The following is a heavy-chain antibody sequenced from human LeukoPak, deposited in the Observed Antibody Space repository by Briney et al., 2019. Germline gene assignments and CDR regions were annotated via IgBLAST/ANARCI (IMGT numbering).Heavy chain of an antibody. CDR2: IIPIFGTA. V-gene: IGHV1-69*13. D-gene: IGHD2-2*02. Sequence: SVXXXCKASXGTFSSYAISWVRQAPGQGLEWMGGIIPIFGTANYAQKFQGRGTITADESTSTDYMELSRLRAEGRAVYYAATGYCSSTSCYSHDAFDIWGQGTMVTVSS. J-gene: IGHJ3*02. CDR3: ATGYCSSTSCYSHDAFDI. CDR1: XGTFSSYA.